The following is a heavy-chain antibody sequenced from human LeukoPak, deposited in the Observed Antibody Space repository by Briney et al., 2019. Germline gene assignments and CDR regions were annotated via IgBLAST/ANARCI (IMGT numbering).Heavy chain of an antibody. CDR3: AKDQKWGPADYYFDS. CDR2: ISTDGKDK. Sequence: PGRSLRLSCAASGFTLSNYAMHWVRQAPGKGLEWVTVISTDGKDKKYADSVKGRFAISRDNSKNTLDLQMNSLRAEDTGVYCCAKDQKWGPADYYFDSWGQGTLVTVSS. J-gene: IGHJ4*02. D-gene: IGHD2-2*01. V-gene: IGHV3-30*18. CDR1: GFTLSNYA.